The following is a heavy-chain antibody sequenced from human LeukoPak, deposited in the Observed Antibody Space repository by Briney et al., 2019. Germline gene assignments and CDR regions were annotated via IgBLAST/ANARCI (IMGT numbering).Heavy chain of an antibody. V-gene: IGHV1-18*01. CDR3: ARDYGSGSYSYFDY. CDR1: GYTFTSYG. D-gene: IGHD3-10*01. CDR2: ISAYNGNT. Sequence: ASVKVSCKASGYTFTSYGISWVRQAPGQGLEWMGWISAYNGNTNYAQKLQGRVIMTTDTSTSTAYMELRSLRSDDTAVYYCARDYGSGSYSYFDYWGQGTLVTVSP. J-gene: IGHJ4*02.